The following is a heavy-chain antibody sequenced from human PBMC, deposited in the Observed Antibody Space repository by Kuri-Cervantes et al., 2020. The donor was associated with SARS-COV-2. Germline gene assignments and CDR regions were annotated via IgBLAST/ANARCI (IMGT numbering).Heavy chain of an antibody. V-gene: IGHV3-23*01. J-gene: IGHJ5*02. D-gene: IGHD2/OR15-2a*01. CDR2: ISGSGGST. CDR1: GFTFSNYA. CDR3: AKGFLNWFDP. Sequence: GESLKIFCVASGFTFSNYAMSWVRQAPGKGLEWVSGISGSGGSTYYADSVKGRFTISRDNSKNTLYLQMNSLRAEDTAVYYCAKGFLNWFDPWGQGTLVTVSS.